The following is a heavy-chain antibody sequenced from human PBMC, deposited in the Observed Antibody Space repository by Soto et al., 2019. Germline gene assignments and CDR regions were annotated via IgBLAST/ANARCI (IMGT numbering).Heavy chain of an antibody. CDR3: ARDGWGSNWYFDL. V-gene: IGHV3-30*03. CDR2: ISYDGKQT. D-gene: IGHD3-16*01. Sequence: PGGSLRLSCGAPGVTFKDYGMRWVRQAPGKGLEWMAVISYDGKQTYYADSVKGRFTISKDKSKRTLFLQMNSLRVDDTAVYYCARDGWGSNWYFDLWGRGTLVTVSS. J-gene: IGHJ2*01. CDR1: GVTFKDYG.